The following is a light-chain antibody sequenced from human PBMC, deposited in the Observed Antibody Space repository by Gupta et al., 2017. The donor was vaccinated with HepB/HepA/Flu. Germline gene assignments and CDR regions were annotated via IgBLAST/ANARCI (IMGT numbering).Light chain of an antibody. CDR3: QVWDNGHRLRPV. J-gene: IGLJ1*01. CDR1: NIRNKN. V-gene: IGLV3-21*02. CDR2: GET. Sequence: SFVLTQPPSLSVAPGETARLSCGGDNIRNKNVNWYQQKPGQAPVLVLLGETDRPSGFAGRFSESISGNTATLIINKVEAGDEADYYCQVWDNGHRLRPVFGSGTTVTVL.